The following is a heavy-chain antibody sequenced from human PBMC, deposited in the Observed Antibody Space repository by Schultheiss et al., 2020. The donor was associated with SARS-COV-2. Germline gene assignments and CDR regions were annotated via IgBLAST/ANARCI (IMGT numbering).Heavy chain of an antibody. V-gene: IGHV4-34*01. J-gene: IGHJ5*02. CDR3: ARRSGTYPTSFDP. Sequence: SQTLSLTCAVYGGSFSGYYWSWIRQPPGKGLEWIGEINHSGSTNYNPSLKSRVTISVDTSKNQFSLKLSSVTAADTAVYYCARRSGTYPTSFDPWGQGTLVTVSS. D-gene: IGHD1-26*01. CDR2: INHSGST. CDR1: GGSFSGYY.